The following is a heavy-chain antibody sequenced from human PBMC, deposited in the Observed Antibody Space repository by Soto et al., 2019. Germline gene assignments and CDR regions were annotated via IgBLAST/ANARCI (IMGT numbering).Heavy chain of an antibody. D-gene: IGHD5-12*01. V-gene: IGHV1-69*13. CDR3: GRDGDSGTAGFDY. CDR2: IIPIFGTA. Sequence: SVKVSCKASGGTFSSYAISWVRQAPGQGLEWMGGIIPIFGTANYAQKFQGRVTITADESTSTAYMELSSLRSEDTAVYYCGRDGDSGTAGFDYWGQGTLVTVSS. CDR1: GGTFSSYA. J-gene: IGHJ4*02.